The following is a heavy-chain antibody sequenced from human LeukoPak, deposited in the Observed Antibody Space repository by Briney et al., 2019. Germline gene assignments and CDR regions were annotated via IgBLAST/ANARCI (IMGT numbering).Heavy chain of an antibody. D-gene: IGHD3-10*01. Sequence: SVKVSCKASGGTFSSYAISWVRQAPGQGLEWMGGIIPIFGTANYAQKFQGRVTITADKSTSTAYMELSSLRSEDTAVYYCACYITMVRDREYWFDPWGQGTLVTVSS. CDR1: GGTFSSYA. CDR2: IIPIFGTA. CDR3: ACYITMVRDREYWFDP. V-gene: IGHV1-69*06. J-gene: IGHJ5*02.